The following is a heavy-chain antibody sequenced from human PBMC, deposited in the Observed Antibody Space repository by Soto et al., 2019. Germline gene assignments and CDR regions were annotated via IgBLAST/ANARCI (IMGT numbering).Heavy chain of an antibody. Sequence: QVQLVQSGAEVKKPGSSVKVSCKASGGTCSSYAISWVLQAPGQGLEWMGGIIPIFGTANYAQKFQGRVTITADKSTSTAYMELSSLRSEDTAVYYCAREAPLGTAKGYWGQGTLVTVSS. V-gene: IGHV1-69*06. CDR2: IIPIFGTA. CDR3: AREAPLGTAKGY. J-gene: IGHJ4*02. D-gene: IGHD1-1*01. CDR1: GGTCSSYA.